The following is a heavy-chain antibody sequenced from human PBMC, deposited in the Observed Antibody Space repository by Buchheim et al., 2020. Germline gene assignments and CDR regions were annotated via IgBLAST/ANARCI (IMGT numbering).Heavy chain of an antibody. CDR3: AKKREENFYYYGLDV. D-gene: IGHD1-26*01. Sequence: QVQLQESGPGLVKPSGTLFLTCSVSGASITSSNLWTWVRQPPGKGLEWIGEIFHVGVTNYNPSLKSRVTISQDKSNNQFSLRLASVTAADTATYYCAKKREENFYYYGLDVWGQGA. J-gene: IGHJ6*02. V-gene: IGHV4-4*02. CDR1: GASITSSNL. CDR2: IFHVGVT.